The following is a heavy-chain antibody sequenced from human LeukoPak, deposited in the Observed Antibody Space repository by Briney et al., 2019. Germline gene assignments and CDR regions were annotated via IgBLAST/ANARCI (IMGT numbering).Heavy chain of an antibody. D-gene: IGHD3-22*01. V-gene: IGHV4-38-2*02. CDR2: IYYSGST. CDR1: GYSISSGYY. CDR3: ARCPGHDSSGSRGAFDI. Sequence: SETLSLTCTVSGYSISSGYYWGWIRPPPGKGLEWIGYIYYSGSTNYNPSLKSRVTISVDTSKNQFSLKLSSVTAADTAVYYCARCPGHDSSGSRGAFDIWGQGTMVTVSS. J-gene: IGHJ3*02.